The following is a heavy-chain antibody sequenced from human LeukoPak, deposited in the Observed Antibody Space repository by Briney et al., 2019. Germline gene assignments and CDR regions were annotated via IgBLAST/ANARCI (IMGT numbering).Heavy chain of an antibody. J-gene: IGHJ4*02. CDR1: GFTFSSYS. V-gene: IGHV3-21*01. CDR3: ARDFTGTDCGGDCNDY. Sequence: GGSLRLSCAASGFTFSSYSMNWVRQAPGKGLEWVSSISSSSSYIYYADSVKGRFTISRDNAKNSLYLQMNSLRAEDTAVYYYARDFTGTDCGGDCNDYWGQGTLVTVSS. CDR2: ISSSSSYI. D-gene: IGHD2-21*02.